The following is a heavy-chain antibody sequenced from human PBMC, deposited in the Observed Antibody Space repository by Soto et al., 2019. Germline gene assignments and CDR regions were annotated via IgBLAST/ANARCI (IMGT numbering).Heavy chain of an antibody. D-gene: IGHD2-2*01. J-gene: IGHJ4*02. CDR3: ARSPYCSSTSCSMGNFDY. Sequence: GGSLRLSCAASGFTFSTYAMHWVRQAPGKGLEWVAVISYDGINKNYAESVKGRFTISRDNSKNTLYLQMNSLRAEDTAVYYCARSPYCSSTSCSMGNFDYWGQGTLVTVSS. CDR2: ISYDGINK. V-gene: IGHV3-30-3*01. CDR1: GFTFSTYA.